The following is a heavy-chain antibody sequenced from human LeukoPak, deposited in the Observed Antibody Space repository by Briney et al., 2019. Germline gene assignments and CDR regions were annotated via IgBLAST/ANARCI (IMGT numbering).Heavy chain of an antibody. CDR3: ARREGGNSEDGIWDYYYYMDV. D-gene: IGHD4-23*01. Sequence: SVKVSCKASGGTFSSYAISWVRQAPGQGLEWMGGIIPIFGTANYAQKFQGRVTITTDESTSTAYMELSSLRSEDTAVYYCARREGGNSEDGIWDYYYYMDVWGKGTTVTVSS. V-gene: IGHV1-69*05. J-gene: IGHJ6*03. CDR1: GGTFSSYA. CDR2: IIPIFGTA.